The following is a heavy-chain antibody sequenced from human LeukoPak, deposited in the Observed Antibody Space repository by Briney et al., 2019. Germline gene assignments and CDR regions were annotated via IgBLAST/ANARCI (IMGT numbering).Heavy chain of an antibody. V-gene: IGHV1-69*05. J-gene: IGHJ4*02. D-gene: IGHD3-22*01. CDR2: IIPIFGTA. CDR1: GGTFSRYA. CDR3: ARDKGHYYDSSGYSLTFDY. Sequence: GASVKVSCKASGGTFSRYAISWVRQAPGQGLEWMGGIIPIFGTANYAQKFPGRVTITTNESTSTAYMELSSLRSEDTAVYYCARDKGHYYDSSGYSLTFDYWGQGTLVTVSS.